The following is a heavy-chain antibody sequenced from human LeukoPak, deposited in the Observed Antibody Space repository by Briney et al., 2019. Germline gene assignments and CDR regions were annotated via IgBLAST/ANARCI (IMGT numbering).Heavy chain of an antibody. D-gene: IGHD3-3*01. CDR2: ISSSSSYI. J-gene: IGHJ4*02. Sequence: PRGSLRLSCAASGFTFSSYSMNWVRQARGKGLEWVSSISSSSSYIYYADSVKGRFTISRDNAKNSLYLQMNSLRAEDTAVYYCARDNRILHPNDYWGQGTLVTVSS. V-gene: IGHV3-21*01. CDR1: GFTFSSYS. CDR3: ARDNRILHPNDY.